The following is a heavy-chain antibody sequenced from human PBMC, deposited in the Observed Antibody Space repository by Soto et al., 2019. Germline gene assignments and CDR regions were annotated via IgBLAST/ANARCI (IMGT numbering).Heavy chain of an antibody. CDR1: GFTFSSFW. CDR3: ARIDFWSGMDV. CDR2: INSDGSST. J-gene: IGHJ6*02. D-gene: IGHD3-3*01. Sequence: EVQLVESGGGLVQPGGSLRVSCAASGFTFSSFWMYWVRQAPGKGLAWVSRINSDGSSTNYADSVRGRVTISRDNAKNTLCLQMHSLRAEDTAVYYCARIDFWSGMDVWGQGTTVTVSS. V-gene: IGHV3-74*01.